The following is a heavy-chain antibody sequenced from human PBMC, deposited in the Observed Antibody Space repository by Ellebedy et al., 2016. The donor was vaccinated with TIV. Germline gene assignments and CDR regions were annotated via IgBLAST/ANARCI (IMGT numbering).Heavy chain of an antibody. CDR1: GGSISSSNW. CDR2: IYHSGST. CDR3: ARERRQETYYFDY. V-gene: IGHV4-4*02. D-gene: IGHD5-24*01. J-gene: IGHJ4*02. Sequence: MPSETLSLTCAVSGGSISSSNWWCWVRQPPGKGLEWIGEIYHSGSTNYNPSLKSRVTISVDTSKNQFSLKLSSVTAADTAVYYCARERRQETYYFDYWGQGTLVTVSS.